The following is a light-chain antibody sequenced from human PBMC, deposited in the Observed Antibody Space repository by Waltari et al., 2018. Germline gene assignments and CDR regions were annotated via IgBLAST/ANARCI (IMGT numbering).Light chain of an antibody. V-gene: IGLV1-40*01. CDR2: ANT. CDR1: SSNIGAGYD. J-gene: IGLJ2*01. Sequence: QSVLTQPPSVSGAPGQRVTISCTGSSSNIGAGYDVHWYQQLPGTAPKPLIFANTQRPSGVPDRISGSNSGTSGSLAITGLQAEDEADYYCQSYDSSLSDSIFGGGTKLTVL. CDR3: QSYDSSLSDSI.